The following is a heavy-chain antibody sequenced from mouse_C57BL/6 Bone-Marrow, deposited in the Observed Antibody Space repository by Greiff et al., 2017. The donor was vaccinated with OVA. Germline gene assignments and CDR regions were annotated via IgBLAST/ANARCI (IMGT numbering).Heavy chain of an antibody. CDR1: GYAFTNYL. V-gene: IGHV1-54*01. Sequence: VQLVESGAELVRPGTSVKVSCKASGYAFTNYLIEWVKQRPGQGLEWIGVINPGSGGTNYNEKFKGKATLTADKSSSTAYMQLSSLTSEDSAVYFWAHEAMDYWGQGTSVTVSS. J-gene: IGHJ4*01. CDR3: AHEAMDY. CDR2: INPGSGGT.